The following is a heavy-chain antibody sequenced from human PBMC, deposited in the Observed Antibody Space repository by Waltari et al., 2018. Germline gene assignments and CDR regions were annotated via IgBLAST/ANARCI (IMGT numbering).Heavy chain of an antibody. J-gene: IGHJ4*02. D-gene: IGHD3-22*01. CDR3: ARGYYYDSSGTCDY. Sequence: QVQLVTSGAEVKQPGASVKVYCTASGSTFPSYALHRVRQATGQGLEWMGWMNPSSGNTVYAQKFQGRVTMTRTTYIRTAYMELSSLRSEDTAVYYCARGYYYDSSGTCDYWGQGTLVTVSS. V-gene: IGHV1-8*01. CDR2: MNPSSGNT. CDR1: GSTFPSYA.